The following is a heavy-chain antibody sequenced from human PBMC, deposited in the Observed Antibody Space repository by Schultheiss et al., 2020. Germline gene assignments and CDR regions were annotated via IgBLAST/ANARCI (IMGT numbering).Heavy chain of an antibody. D-gene: IGHD4-17*01. J-gene: IGHJ4*02. V-gene: IGHV3-21*05. CDR1: GFTFSSYA. CDR2: ISSSSSYT. CDR3: ARSDDFGDYGIDY. Sequence: GGSLRLSCAASGFTFSSYAMSWVRQAPGKGLEWVSYISSSSSYTNYADSVKGRFTISRDNSKNTLYLQMNSLRAEDTAIYYCARSDDFGDYGIDYWGQGTLVTVSS.